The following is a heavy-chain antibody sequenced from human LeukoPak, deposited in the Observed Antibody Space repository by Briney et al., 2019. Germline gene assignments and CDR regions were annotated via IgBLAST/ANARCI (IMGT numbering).Heavy chain of an antibody. J-gene: IGHJ4*02. CDR1: GFTFSRFG. D-gene: IGHD3-3*01. CDR2: IRCDGSNK. V-gene: IGHV3-30*02. Sequence: PGGSLRVSCAGSGFTFSRFGMHWVRQAPGKGLEWVAFIRCDGSNKYYADSVQGRFIISRDNSKDTLYLHMNSLRAEDTAVYYCAKLNEFDFWSGYHIDYWGQGTLVTVSS. CDR3: AKLNEFDFWSGYHIDY.